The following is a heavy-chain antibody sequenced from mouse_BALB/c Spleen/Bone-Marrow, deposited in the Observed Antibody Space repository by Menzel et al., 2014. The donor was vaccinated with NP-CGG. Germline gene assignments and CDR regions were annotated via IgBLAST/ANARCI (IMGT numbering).Heavy chain of an antibody. CDR3: ARDGDYKYAWFAY. J-gene: IGHJ3*01. V-gene: IGHV5-4*02. Sequence: EVQVVESGGDLVKPGGSLKLSCAASGFTFSDYYMYWVRQTPEKRLEWVATIRDGGSYTYYPDSVKGRFTISRNNAKNNLYLHMSSLKSEDAAMYYCARDGDYKYAWFAYWGQGTLVTVSA. CDR1: GFTFSDYY. D-gene: IGHD2-14*01. CDR2: IRDGGSYT.